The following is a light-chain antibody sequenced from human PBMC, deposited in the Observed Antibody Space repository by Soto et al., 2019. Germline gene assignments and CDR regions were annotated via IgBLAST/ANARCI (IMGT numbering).Light chain of an antibody. Sequence: IQLTQSPSSLSASVGDRVTIACRASQGLNTNLAWYQQEPGKAPKLLIYAASTLQKGVPSRFSGNGSGIDFTLTISSLQPEDFATYYCQQSNNYFTFGPGTKVDIK. J-gene: IGKJ3*01. CDR3: QQSNNYFT. CDR1: QGLNTN. V-gene: IGKV1-9*01. CDR2: AAS.